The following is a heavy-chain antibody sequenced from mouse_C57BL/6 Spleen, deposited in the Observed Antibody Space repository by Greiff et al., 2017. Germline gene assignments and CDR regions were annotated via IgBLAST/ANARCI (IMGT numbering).Heavy chain of an antibody. CDR2: INPNNGGT. V-gene: IGHV1-22*01. Sequence: VHVKQSGPELVKPGASVKMSCKASGYTFTDYNMHWVKQSHGKSLEWIGYINPNNGGTSYNQKFKGKATLTVNKSSSTAYMELRSLTSEDSAVYYCAREGMVTRFAYWGQGTLVTVSA. J-gene: IGHJ3*01. CDR1: GYTFTDYN. CDR3: AREGMVTRFAY. D-gene: IGHD2-2*01.